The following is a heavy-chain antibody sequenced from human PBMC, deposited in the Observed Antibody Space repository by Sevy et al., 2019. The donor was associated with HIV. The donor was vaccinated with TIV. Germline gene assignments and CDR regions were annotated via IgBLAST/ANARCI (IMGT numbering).Heavy chain of an antibody. CDR1: GFTFSTYT. V-gene: IGHV3-21*01. CDR2: ISSGSSYI. CDR3: ARDGGCTSTSCLLYVDY. J-gene: IGHJ4*02. Sequence: GGSLRLSCAASGFTFSTYTMNWVRQAPGKGLEWVSSISSGSSYIYYADSVKGRFTIFRDNAKNSLYLQMNSLGAEDTAIYYCARDGGCTSTSCLLYVDYWGQGTPVTVSS. D-gene: IGHD2-2*01.